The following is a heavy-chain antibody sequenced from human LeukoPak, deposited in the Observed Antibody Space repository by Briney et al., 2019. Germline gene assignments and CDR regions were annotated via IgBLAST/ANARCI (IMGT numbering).Heavy chain of an antibody. J-gene: IGHJ4*02. CDR2: IYTSGST. V-gene: IGHV4-61*02. D-gene: IGHD1-1*01. CDR1: GGSISSGSYY. CDR3: ARSQIGATGTDDY. Sequence: KSSETLSLTCTVSGGSISSGSYYWSWIRQPAGKGLEWVGRIYTSGSTNYNPSLKSRVTMSVDTSKNQFSLKLSSVTAADTAVYYCARSQIGATGTDDYWGQGTLVTVSS.